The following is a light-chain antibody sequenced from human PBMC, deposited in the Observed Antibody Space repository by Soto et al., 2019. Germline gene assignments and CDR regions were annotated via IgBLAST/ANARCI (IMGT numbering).Light chain of an antibody. CDR1: SSNIGSNY. V-gene: IGLV1-47*01. CDR2: RNN. J-gene: IGLJ7*01. CDR3: AAWDDSLSGFAV. Sequence: QPVLTQPPSASGTPGQRVTISCSGSSSNIGSNYVYWYQQLPGTAPKLLSYRNNQRPSGVPDRFSGSKSGTSASLAISGLRSEDEADYYCAAWDDSLSGFAVFGGGTQLTVL.